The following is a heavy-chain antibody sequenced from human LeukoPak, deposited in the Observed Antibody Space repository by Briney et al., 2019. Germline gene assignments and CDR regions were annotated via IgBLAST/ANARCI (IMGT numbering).Heavy chain of an antibody. J-gene: IGHJ5*02. CDR2: INHSGST. CDR3: ARGARRGYCSSTSCPLGRHWFDP. D-gene: IGHD2-2*01. Sequence: SETLSLTCAVYGGSFSGYYWSWIRQPPGKGLEWIGEINHSGSTNYNPSLKSRVTISVDTSKNQFSLKLSSVTAADTAVYYCARGARRGYCSSTSCPLGRHWFDPWGQGTLVTVSP. V-gene: IGHV4-34*01. CDR1: GGSFSGYY.